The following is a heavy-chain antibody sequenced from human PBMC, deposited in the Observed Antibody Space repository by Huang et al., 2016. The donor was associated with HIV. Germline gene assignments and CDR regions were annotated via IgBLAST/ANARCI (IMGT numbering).Heavy chain of an antibody. CDR2: IRDDGNNY. J-gene: IGHJ4*02. V-gene: IGHV3-30*02. CDR1: GFTFGSFG. CDR3: AKDLTYTFGRHFDY. D-gene: IGHD3-3*01. Sequence: QVQLVESGGGVVQPGGSLRLSCTASGFTFGSFGMHWVRQGAGKGLEWGGVIRDDGNNYYYADSVRGRFTSSRDNSKDTLYLQMNRLRPDDSAVYYCAKDLTYTFGRHFDYWGRGTLVTVSS.